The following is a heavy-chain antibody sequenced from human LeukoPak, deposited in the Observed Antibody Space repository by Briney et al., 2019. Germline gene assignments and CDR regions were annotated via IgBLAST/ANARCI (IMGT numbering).Heavy chain of an antibody. CDR3: ARRAGAYSHPYDY. D-gene: IGHD4/OR15-4a*01. V-gene: IGHV3-11*01. Sequence: GGSLRLSCAASGFTVSTYYTSWVRQPPGKGLEWISYIGNSGSTIYYADSVKGRFTISRDNAKNSLYLQMNSLRAEDTAVYYCARRAGAYSHPYDYWGQGTLVTVSS. CDR1: GFTVSTYY. J-gene: IGHJ4*02. CDR2: IGNSGSTI.